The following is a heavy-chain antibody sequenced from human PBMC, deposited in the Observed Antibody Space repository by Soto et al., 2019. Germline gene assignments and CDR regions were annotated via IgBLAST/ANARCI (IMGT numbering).Heavy chain of an antibody. J-gene: IGHJ6*03. Sequence: SETLSLTCTVSGGSISSYYWSWIRQPPGKGLEWFGYIYYSGSTTYNPSLKSRVTISVDTSKNQFSLKLSSVTAADTAVYYCARFSWLRVYRYYYYVDVWGKATTVTVTS. V-gene: IGHV4-59*08. CDR2: IYYSGST. CDR1: GGSISSYY. D-gene: IGHD5-12*01. CDR3: ARFSWLRVYRYYYYVDV.